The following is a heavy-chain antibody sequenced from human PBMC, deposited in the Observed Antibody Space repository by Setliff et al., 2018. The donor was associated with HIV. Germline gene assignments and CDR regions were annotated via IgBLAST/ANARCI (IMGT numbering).Heavy chain of an antibody. V-gene: IGHV4-59*11. J-gene: IGHJ6*02. Sequence: SETLSLTCTVSGDSISSHYWSWIRQPPGKGLEWIRTLYYSGSTSYNSSLKSRVTISGDTSKNQFSLKLSSVTAADTAVFYCARPVSKYFYGMDVWGLGTTVTVSS. CDR3: ARPVSKYFYGMDV. CDR1: GDSISSHY. CDR2: LYYSGST.